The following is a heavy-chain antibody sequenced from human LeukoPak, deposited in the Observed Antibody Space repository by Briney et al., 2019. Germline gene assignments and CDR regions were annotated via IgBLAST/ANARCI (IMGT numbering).Heavy chain of an antibody. V-gene: IGHV4-59*12. D-gene: IGHD1-26*01. CDR1: GGCISSYY. CDR2: IYYSGSA. Sequence: AEPLSLTCTVSGGCISSYYWCWLRQPPGKGLEWIGYIYYSGSANYNPSLKSRVTISVDTSKNQFSLKLSSVTAADTAVYYCAREGKFGGSYWGPDYWGQGTLVTVSS. J-gene: IGHJ4*02. CDR3: AREGKFGGSYWGPDY.